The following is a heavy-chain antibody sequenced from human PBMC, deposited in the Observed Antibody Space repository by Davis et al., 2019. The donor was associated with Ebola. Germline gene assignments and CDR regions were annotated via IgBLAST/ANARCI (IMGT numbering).Heavy chain of an antibody. CDR1: GFTFSSSA. CDR3: ARPDRSIRTTPGF. V-gene: IGHV3-23*01. J-gene: IGHJ4*02. Sequence: GESLKISCAASGFTFSSSAMSWVRQAPGKGLEGVSSISGGGDKTHYADSVKGRFTVSRDNSKNPLYLQMNSLRAEDPAVYYCARPDRSIRTTPGFWGQGTLVTVSS. CDR2: ISGGGDKT. D-gene: IGHD1/OR15-1a*01.